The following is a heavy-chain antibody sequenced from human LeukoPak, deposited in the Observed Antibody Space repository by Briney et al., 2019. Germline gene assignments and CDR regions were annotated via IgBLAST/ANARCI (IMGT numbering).Heavy chain of an antibody. CDR2: TWHDGSNK. Sequence: GRSLRLSCAASGFSFSSYGMHWVRQAPGKGLEWVAVTWHDGSNKYYADSVKGRFTISRDNSKNTLYLQMNSLRAEDTAVYYCARGLVTFDYWGQGTLVTVSS. J-gene: IGHJ4*02. CDR1: GFSFSSYG. D-gene: IGHD6-6*01. V-gene: IGHV3-33*01. CDR3: ARGLVTFDY.